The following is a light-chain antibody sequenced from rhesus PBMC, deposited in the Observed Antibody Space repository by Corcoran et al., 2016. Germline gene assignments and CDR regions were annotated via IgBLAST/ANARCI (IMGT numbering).Light chain of an antibody. CDR3: LQYSSSPWT. CDR1: QSISSW. CDR2: KAS. J-gene: IGKJ1*01. Sequence: DIQMTQSPSSLSASVGDTVTIICRASQSISSWLDWYQQKPGKAPKLLSNKASHLQSGVPSRFSGSGTGTDFTLTISSLQPEDFATYYCLQYSSSPWTFGQGTKVEIK. V-gene: IGKV1-22*01.